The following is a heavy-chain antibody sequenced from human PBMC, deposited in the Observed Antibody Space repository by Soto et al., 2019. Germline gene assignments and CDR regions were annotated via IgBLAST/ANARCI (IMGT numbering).Heavy chain of an antibody. Sequence: QVQLVQSGAEVKKPGASVKVSCKASGYTFTSYGISWVRQAPGQGLEWMGWISAYNGNTNYAQKLQGRVTMTTDTSPRTAYMELRSLRSDDTAVYYCARVASRYYGSKGDWFDPWGQGTLVTVSS. CDR2: ISAYNGNT. CDR3: ARVASRYYGSKGDWFDP. V-gene: IGHV1-18*01. D-gene: IGHD3-10*01. CDR1: GYTFTSYG. J-gene: IGHJ5*02.